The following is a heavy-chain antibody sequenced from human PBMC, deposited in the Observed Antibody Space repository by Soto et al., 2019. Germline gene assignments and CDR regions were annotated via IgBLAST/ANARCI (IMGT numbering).Heavy chain of an antibody. CDR3: ARVGGAGYSDL. J-gene: IGHJ2*01. V-gene: IGHV3-7*01. D-gene: IGHD3-10*01. CDR2: IKQDGSEK. Sequence: EVQLVESGGGLVRPGGSLRLSCAASEFTFSTYYMTWFRQAPGKGLEWVANIKQDGSEKFYVDSVKGRFTISRDNAKNSLFLQMSSLRVDDTAMYYCARVGGAGYSDLWGRGTLVTVSS. CDR1: EFTFSTYY.